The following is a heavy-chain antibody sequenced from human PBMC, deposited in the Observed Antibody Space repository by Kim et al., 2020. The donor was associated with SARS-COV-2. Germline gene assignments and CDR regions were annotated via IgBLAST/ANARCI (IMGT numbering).Heavy chain of an antibody. Sequence: SETLSLTCDVYGGSFSGYYWTWIRQSPGKGLEWIGEVHHSGTTNYNPSLKSRLIILVDTSKNKFSLRLSSVTAADTAVYYCARGLYDDRGDHRHSFDLSGQGPLVTVSS. CDR2: VHHSGTT. V-gene: IGHV4-34*01. D-gene: IGHD3-22*01. CDR3: ARGLYDDRGDHRHSFDL. CDR1: GGSFSGYY. J-gene: IGHJ4*02.